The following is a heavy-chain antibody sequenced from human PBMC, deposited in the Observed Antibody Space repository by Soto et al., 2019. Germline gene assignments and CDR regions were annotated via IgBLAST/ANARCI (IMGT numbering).Heavy chain of an antibody. J-gene: IGHJ4*02. Sequence: PLESLKISCKGSGDLFINYWITWVRQMPGKGLEWMGRIDPHNSYTTYSPSFQGHVSISADNSIRTAYLQWGSLKASDSAMYYCARLSGEDADFWGQGTLVTVSS. V-gene: IGHV5-10-1*01. CDR1: GDLFINYW. CDR2: IDPHNSYT. CDR3: ARLSGEDADF. D-gene: IGHD6-25*01.